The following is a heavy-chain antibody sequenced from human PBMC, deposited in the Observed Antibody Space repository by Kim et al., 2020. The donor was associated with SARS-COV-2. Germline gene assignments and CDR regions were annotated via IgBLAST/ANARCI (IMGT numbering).Heavy chain of an antibody. Sequence: GGSLRLSCAASGFTFSSYSMNWVRQAPGKGLEWVSSISSSSYIYYADSVKGRFTISRDNAKNSLYLQMNSLRAEDTAVYYCARDEQLVAYYYYYYGMDVWGQGTTVTVSS. J-gene: IGHJ6*02. CDR2: ISSSSYI. D-gene: IGHD6-13*01. CDR1: GFTFSSYS. V-gene: IGHV3-21*01. CDR3: ARDEQLVAYYYYYYGMDV.